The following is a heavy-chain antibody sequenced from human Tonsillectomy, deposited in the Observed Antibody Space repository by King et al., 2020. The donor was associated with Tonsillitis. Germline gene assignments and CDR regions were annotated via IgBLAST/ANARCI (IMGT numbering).Heavy chain of an antibody. CDR3: AKDGESGSSYPYYYGMDV. CDR1: GFTFSSHG. V-gene: IGHV3-30*18. J-gene: IGHJ6*02. Sequence: VQLVESGGGVVQPGRSLRLSCAASGFTFSSHGTHWVRQAPGKGLEWVAVISNDGSNKDCADSLKGRFIISRDNSKNTLYLQMNSLRAEDTAVYYCAKDGESGSSYPYYYGMDVWGQGTTVTVSS. CDR2: ISNDGSNK. D-gene: IGHD1-26*01.